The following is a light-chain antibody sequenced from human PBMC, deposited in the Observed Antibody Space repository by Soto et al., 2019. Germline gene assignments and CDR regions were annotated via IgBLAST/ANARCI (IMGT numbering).Light chain of an antibody. J-gene: IGKJ5*01. CDR2: GAS. CDR3: QQYNDWPLFT. V-gene: IGKV3-15*01. Sequence: EIVMTQSPATLSVSPGETATLSCRASQSVSSYLAWYQQKPGQAPRLLIYGASTRATGIPARFSGSGSGREFTLTTSGLQSEDFAVYSCQQYNDWPLFTFGQGTRLEIK. CDR1: QSVSSY.